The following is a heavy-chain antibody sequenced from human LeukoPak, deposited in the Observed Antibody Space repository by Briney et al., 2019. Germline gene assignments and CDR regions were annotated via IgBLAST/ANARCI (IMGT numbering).Heavy chain of an antibody. V-gene: IGHV4-4*02. CDR1: GGSISSTNW. Sequence: SETLSLTCGASGGSISSTNWWTWVRQPPGEGLEWIGEVHLSGRTNYNPSLESRVTMSVDMSENHISLKLTSVTAADTAVYYCAREGGPYRPLDYSGQGTLVTVSS. CDR2: VHLSGRT. J-gene: IGHJ4*02. CDR3: AREGGPYRPLDY.